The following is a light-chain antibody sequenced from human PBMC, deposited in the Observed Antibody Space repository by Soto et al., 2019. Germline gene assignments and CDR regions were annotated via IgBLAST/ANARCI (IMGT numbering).Light chain of an antibody. CDR3: QQSYNSPQP. Sequence: IQMTQTQSSLSASVGDEVTITCRASQTIMTYLNWYQLKPGKPPRLLIYAASSLQSGVPSRFSGSGSGTDFTLTISSLQPEDFATYSCQQSYNSPQPFGQGTKV. CDR1: QTIMTY. V-gene: IGKV1-39*01. CDR2: AAS. J-gene: IGKJ1*01.